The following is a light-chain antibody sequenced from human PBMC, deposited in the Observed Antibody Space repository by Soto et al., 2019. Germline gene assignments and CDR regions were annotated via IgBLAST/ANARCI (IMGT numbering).Light chain of an antibody. V-gene: IGLV2-14*01. CDR3: CSYTTSNTRQIV. Sequence: QSVLTQPASVSGSPGQSITISCTVTSSDVGGYNYVSWYQQHPGKAPKFMIYDVSNRPSGVSNRFSGSKSGNTASLTISGLQAEDEADYYCCSYTTSNTRQIVFGTGTKVTVL. CDR1: SSDVGGYNY. CDR2: DVS. J-gene: IGLJ1*01.